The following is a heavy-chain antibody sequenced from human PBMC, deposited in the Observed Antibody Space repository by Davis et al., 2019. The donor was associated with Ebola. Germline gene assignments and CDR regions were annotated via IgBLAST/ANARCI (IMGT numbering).Heavy chain of an antibody. D-gene: IGHD4-17*01. CDR2: INPHNGNT. CDR1: GYTFTSYG. CDR3: AREGYLTVTLAHYYYGMDV. V-gene: IGHV1-18*04. J-gene: IGHJ6*04. Sequence: ASVKVSCKASGYTFTSYGITWVRQAPGQGLEWMGWINPHNGNTNYAQNVQGRVTMTTDTSTSTAYMEVGILRSDDTAVYYCAREGYLTVTLAHYYYGMDVWGKGTTVTVSS.